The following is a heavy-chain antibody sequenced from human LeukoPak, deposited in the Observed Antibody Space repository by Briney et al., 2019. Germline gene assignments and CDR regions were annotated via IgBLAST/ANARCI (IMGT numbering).Heavy chain of an antibody. CDR2: IYYSGST. V-gene: IGHV4-39*01. D-gene: IGHD6-19*01. Sequence: PSETLSLTCTVSGGSISSSSYYWGWIRPPPGKGLEWIGSIYYSGSTYYNPSLKSRVTISVDTSKNQFSLKLSSVTAADTAVYYCARYRIAVAGTANWGQGTLVTVSS. CDR3: ARYRIAVAGTAN. CDR1: GGSISSSSYY. J-gene: IGHJ4*02.